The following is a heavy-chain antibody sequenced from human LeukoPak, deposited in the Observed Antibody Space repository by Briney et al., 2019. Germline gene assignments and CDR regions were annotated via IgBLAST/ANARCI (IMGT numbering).Heavy chain of an antibody. J-gene: IGHJ4*02. CDR3: ARSCTNGVCLGY. V-gene: IGHV1-2*02. Sequence: ASVKVSCKASGYTFTGYYMRWVRQAPGQGLEWMGWINPNSGGTNYTQKFQGRVTMTRDTSISTAYMELSRLRSDDTAVYYCARSCTNGVCLGYWGQGTLVTVSS. D-gene: IGHD2-8*01. CDR1: GYTFTGYY. CDR2: INPNSGGT.